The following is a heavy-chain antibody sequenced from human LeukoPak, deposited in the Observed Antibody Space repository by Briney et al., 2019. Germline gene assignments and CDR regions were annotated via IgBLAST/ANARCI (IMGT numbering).Heavy chain of an antibody. CDR2: IIPIFGTS. D-gene: IGHD3-22*01. CDR3: ARALYYYDNSGYSTAFDY. Sequence: ASVKVSCKASGGTFRSYAIAWVRQAPGQGLEWMGGIIPIFGTSNYAQKFQGRVTITADESTSTAYMDLSSLRSDDTAVYYCARALYYYDNSGYSTAFDYWGQGTLVTVSS. V-gene: IGHV1-69*13. J-gene: IGHJ4*02. CDR1: GGTFRSYA.